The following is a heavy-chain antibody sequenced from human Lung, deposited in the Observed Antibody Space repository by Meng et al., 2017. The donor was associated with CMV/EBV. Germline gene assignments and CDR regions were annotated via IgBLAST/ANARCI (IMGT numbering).Heavy chain of an antibody. V-gene: IGHV1-69*05. D-gene: IGHD1-26*01. CDR2: IIPIFGTA. CDR3: ARLSGTISDY. J-gene: IGHJ4*02. CDR1: GDTFSSYA. Sequence: SGTASGDTFSSYAISWVRQAPGHGLEWMAGIIPIFGTANYAQECQGRVTITTGESSSTAYMELGSLRSDDTAVYYCARLSGTISDYWGQETLVTVSS.